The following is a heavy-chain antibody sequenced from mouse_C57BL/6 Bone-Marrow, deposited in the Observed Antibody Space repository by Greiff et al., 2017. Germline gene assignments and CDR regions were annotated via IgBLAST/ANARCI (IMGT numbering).Heavy chain of an antibody. CDR1: GYTFTSYW. V-gene: IGHV1-69*01. J-gene: IGHJ1*03. CDR2: IDPSDSYT. CDR3: ARWGHSNYWYFDV. D-gene: IGHD2-5*01. Sequence: QVQLQQPGAELVMPGASVKLSCKASGYTFTSYWMHWVKQRPGQGLEWIGEIDPSDSYTNYNQKFKGKSTLTVNKSSSTAYMQLSSLTSEDSAVYYCARWGHSNYWYFDVWGTGTTVTVS.